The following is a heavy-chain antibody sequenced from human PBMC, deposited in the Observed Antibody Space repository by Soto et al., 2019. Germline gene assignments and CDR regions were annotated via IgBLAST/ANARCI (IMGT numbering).Heavy chain of an antibody. J-gene: IGHJ4*02. D-gene: IGHD3-3*01. Sequence: PGGSLRLSCAASGFTFSSYAMSWVRQAPGKGLEWVSAISGSGGSTYYADSVKGRFTISRDNSKNTLYLQMNSLRAEDTAVYYCAKDFVDYDFWSGPFDYWGQGTLVTVSS. V-gene: IGHV3-23*01. CDR1: GFTFSSYA. CDR2: ISGSGGST. CDR3: AKDFVDYDFWSGPFDY.